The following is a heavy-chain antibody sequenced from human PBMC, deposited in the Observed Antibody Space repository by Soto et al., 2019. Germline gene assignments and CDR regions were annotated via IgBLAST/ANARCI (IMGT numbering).Heavy chain of an antibody. CDR1: GCSISGYY. D-gene: IGHD3-10*01. Sequence: PSETLSLTCTVSGCSISGYYWSWIRQPPGKGLEWIGYIYYSGSTNYNPSLKSRLTISVDTSKNQLSLKLSSVTAADTAVYYCARLIRDASGSYRHDYWGRGTLVTVSS. J-gene: IGHJ4*02. CDR2: IYYSGST. V-gene: IGHV4-59*08. CDR3: ARLIRDASGSYRHDY.